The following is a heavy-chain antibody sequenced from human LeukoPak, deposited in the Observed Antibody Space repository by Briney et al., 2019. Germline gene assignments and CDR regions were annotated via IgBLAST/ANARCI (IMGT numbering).Heavy chain of an antibody. V-gene: IGHV4-59*08. Sequence: PSETLSLTCTVSGGSISSYYWSWIRQPPGKGLEWIGYIYYSGSTNYNPSLKSRVTISVDTSKNQFSLKLSSVTAADTAVYYCARSIAVAGTGFDPWGQGTLVTVSS. D-gene: IGHD6-19*01. CDR2: IYYSGST. CDR1: GGSISSYY. J-gene: IGHJ5*02. CDR3: ARSIAVAGTGFDP.